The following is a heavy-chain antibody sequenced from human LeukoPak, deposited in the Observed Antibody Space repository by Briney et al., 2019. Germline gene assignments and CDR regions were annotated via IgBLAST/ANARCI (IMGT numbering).Heavy chain of an antibody. CDR3: ARIDTYYYDSSGYYSAFDI. CDR1: GFTFDNYG. V-gene: IGHV3-20*04. Sequence: PGGSLRLSCAASGFTFDNYGMSWVRQAPGKGLEWVSGINWNGGSTGYADSVTGRLTISTDNPKNSLYLKMNSLRAEDTTLYYCARIDTYYYDSSGYYSAFDIWGQGTIVTVSS. J-gene: IGHJ3*02. CDR2: INWNGGST. D-gene: IGHD3-22*01.